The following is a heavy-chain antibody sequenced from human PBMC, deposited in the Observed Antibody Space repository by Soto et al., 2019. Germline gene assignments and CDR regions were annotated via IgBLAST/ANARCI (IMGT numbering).Heavy chain of an antibody. CDR2: IYYSGST. J-gene: IGHJ4*02. Sequence: SETLSLTCTVSGGSVSSGSYYWSWIRQPPGKGLEWIGYIYYSGSTNYNPSLKSRVTISVDTSKNQLSLKLSSVTAADTAVYYCARGALYTAMVRGGFDYWGQGTLVTVSS. CDR3: ARGALYTAMVRGGFDY. D-gene: IGHD5-18*01. V-gene: IGHV4-61*01. CDR1: GGSVSSGSYY.